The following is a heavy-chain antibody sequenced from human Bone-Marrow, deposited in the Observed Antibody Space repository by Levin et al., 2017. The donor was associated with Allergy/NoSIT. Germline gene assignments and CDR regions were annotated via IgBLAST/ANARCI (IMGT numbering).Heavy chain of an antibody. J-gene: IGHJ4*02. CDR1: GFTFSDYT. CDR2: ISYNGGST. Sequence: GGSLRLSCAASGFTFSDYTMHWVRQSPGKGLEWVALISYNGGSTFYGESVEGRLIVSRDNNKNYVYLQMNGLTAEDTAVYYCARGAATDSHADADSWGQGTLVTVSS. D-gene: IGHD2-21*01. V-gene: IGHV3-43*01. CDR3: ARGAATDSHADADS.